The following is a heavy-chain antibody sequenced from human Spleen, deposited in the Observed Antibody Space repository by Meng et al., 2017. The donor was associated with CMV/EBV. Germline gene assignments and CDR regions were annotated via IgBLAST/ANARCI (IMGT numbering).Heavy chain of an antibody. CDR3: ARVPGVHCSSTSCLYYYGMDV. CDR1: GDSISGYY. D-gene: IGHD2-2*01. V-gene: IGHV4-59*01. CDR2: IYYSGST. Sequence: GSLRLSCTVSGDSISGYYWTWIRQPPGKGLEWIGYIYYSGSTNYNPSLKSRVTISVDTSKNQFSLKLSSVTAADTAVYYCARVPGVHCSSTSCLYYYGMDVWGQGTTVTVSS. J-gene: IGHJ6*02.